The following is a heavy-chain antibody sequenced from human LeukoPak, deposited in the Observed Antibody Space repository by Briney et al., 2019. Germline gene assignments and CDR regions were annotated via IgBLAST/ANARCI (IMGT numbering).Heavy chain of an antibody. V-gene: IGHV3-23*01. D-gene: IGHD3-9*01. J-gene: IGHJ4*02. CDR2: ISGSGGST. Sequence: GGSLRLSCAASGFTFSSYAMSWVRQAPGKGLEWVSAISGSGGSTYYADSVKGRFTISRDNSKNTLYLQMNSLRAEDTAVYYCAGTPGQYFDWWSHVDYWGQGTLVTVSS. CDR3: AGTPGQYFDWWSHVDY. CDR1: GFTFSSYA.